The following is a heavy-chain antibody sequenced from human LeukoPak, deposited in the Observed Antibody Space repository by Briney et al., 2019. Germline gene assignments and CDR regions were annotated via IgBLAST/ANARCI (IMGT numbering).Heavy chain of an antibody. D-gene: IGHD6-13*01. CDR2: IFYSGIT. V-gene: IGHV4-39*07. CDR3: ASAEPRGIVWYPY. CDR1: GGSMSNIYY. Sequence: PSETLSLTCNVSGGSMSNIYYWGWIRQPPGKGLEWIGNIFYSGITNYNPSLKSRVTMSVDKSKNQFSLKLSSVTAADTAVYYCASAEPRGIVWYPYWGQGTLVTVSS. J-gene: IGHJ4*02.